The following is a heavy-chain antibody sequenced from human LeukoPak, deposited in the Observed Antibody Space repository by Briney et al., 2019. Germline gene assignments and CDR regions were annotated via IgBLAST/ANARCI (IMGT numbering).Heavy chain of an antibody. D-gene: IGHD3-16*01. J-gene: IGHJ4*02. CDR2: IGYISYRGDT. CDR3: ARVGRGRHTWGSYSFDD. CDR1: GDSISDDY. V-gene: IGHV4-59*08. Sequence: SETLSLTCAVSGDSISDDYWSWIRQPPGKGLEWIGYIGYISYRGDTMYNPSLTSRVTISMDTSKNQFSLKLNSVTAADTAVYYCARVGRGRHTWGSYSFDDWGQGTLVTVSS.